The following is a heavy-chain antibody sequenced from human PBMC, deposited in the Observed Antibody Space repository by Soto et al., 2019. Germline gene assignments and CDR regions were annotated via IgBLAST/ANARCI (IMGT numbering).Heavy chain of an antibody. CDR3: ARPQYLPDDVFDV. D-gene: IGHD2-2*01. CDR1: GFTFTNYW. Sequence: EMQLVESGGGLVQPGGSLRISCAASGFTFTNYWMQWVRQAPGKGLVWVSRLNSDGSSTSHADSVKGRFTISRDNAKNTLYLQMSSLRAEDTAVYYCARPQYLPDDVFDVWGRGTVVTVSS. V-gene: IGHV3-74*01. CDR2: LNSDGSST. J-gene: IGHJ3*01.